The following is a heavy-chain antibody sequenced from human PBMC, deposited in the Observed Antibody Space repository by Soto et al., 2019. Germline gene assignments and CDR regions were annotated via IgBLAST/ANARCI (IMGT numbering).Heavy chain of an antibody. CDR2: IIPIFGTA. Sequence: QVQLVQSEAEVKKPGSSVKVSCKASGGTFSSYAISWVRQAPGQGLEWMGGIIPIFGTANYAQKFQGRVTITADESTSTAYMELSSLRSEDTAVYYCALFGVVTMGYYYGMDVWGQGTTVTVSS. V-gene: IGHV1-69*12. J-gene: IGHJ6*02. CDR1: GGTFSSYA. CDR3: ALFGVVTMGYYYGMDV. D-gene: IGHD3-3*01.